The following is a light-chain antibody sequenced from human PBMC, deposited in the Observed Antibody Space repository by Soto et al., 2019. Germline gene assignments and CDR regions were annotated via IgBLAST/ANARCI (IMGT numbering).Light chain of an antibody. Sequence: QSVLTQPASVSGSPGQSITISCTGTSSDVGGYNYVSWYQHHPGKAPKLLIYEVSYRRSGVSDRFSGSKSANTASLTISGLQAEDEADYYCSSYTSGSLRVFGTGTKVTVL. CDR3: SSYTSGSLRV. J-gene: IGLJ1*01. V-gene: IGLV2-14*01. CDR1: SSDVGGYNY. CDR2: EVS.